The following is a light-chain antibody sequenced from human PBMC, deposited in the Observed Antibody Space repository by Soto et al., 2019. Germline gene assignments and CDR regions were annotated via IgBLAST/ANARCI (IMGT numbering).Light chain of an antibody. J-gene: IGLJ2*01. CDR1: SSDLGDYDY. Sequence: QSALTQPPSASGSPGQSVTISCSGTSSDLGDYDYVSWYQQHPGKAPRLMIYEVSERPSGVPDRFSGSKSGNTASLTVTGLQAEVEADYYCSSYAGSNNLIFGGGTKLTVL. CDR3: SSYAGSNNLI. CDR2: EVS. V-gene: IGLV2-8*01.